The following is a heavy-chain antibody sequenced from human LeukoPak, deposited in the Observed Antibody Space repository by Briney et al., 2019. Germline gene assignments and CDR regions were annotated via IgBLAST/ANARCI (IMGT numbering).Heavy chain of an antibody. CDR3: AKGAKQLVFVRGYYFDD. CDR2: ISSSSSYI. D-gene: IGHD6-13*01. Sequence: PGGSLRLSCAASGFTFSSYSMNWVRQAPGKGLEWVSSISSSSSYIYYADSVKGRFTISRDNAKNSLYLQMNSLRIEDTAVFYCAKGAKQLVFVRGYYFDDWGQGTLVTVSS. CDR1: GFTFSSYS. J-gene: IGHJ4*02. V-gene: IGHV3-21*01.